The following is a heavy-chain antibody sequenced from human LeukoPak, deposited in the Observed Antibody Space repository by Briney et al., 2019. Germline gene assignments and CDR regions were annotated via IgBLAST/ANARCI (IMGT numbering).Heavy chain of an antibody. CDR1: GGSISSYY. D-gene: IGHD3-3*01. CDR3: ARVILEPLGSYYYGMDV. V-gene: IGHV4-59*01. J-gene: IGHJ6*02. Sequence: SETLSLTCTVSGGSISSYYWGWIRQPPGKGLEWIGYIYYSGSTNYNPSLKSRVTISVDTSKNQFSLKLSSVTAADTAVYYCARVILEPLGSYYYGMDVWGQGTTVTVSS. CDR2: IYYSGST.